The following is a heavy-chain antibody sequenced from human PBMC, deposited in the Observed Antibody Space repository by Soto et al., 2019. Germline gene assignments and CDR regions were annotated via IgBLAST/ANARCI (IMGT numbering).Heavy chain of an antibody. Sequence: QLQLQESGPGLVKPSETLSLTCTVSGGSISSSSYYWGWIRQPPGKGLEWIGSIYYSGSTYYNPSLKCRVTISSEASKTQFSLKLSSVTAADTAVYYCASTLWSGYYPIAYYGMDVWGQGTTVTVSS. D-gene: IGHD3-3*01. CDR2: IYYSGST. V-gene: IGHV4-39*01. CDR1: GGSISSSSYY. CDR3: ASTLWSGYYPIAYYGMDV. J-gene: IGHJ6*01.